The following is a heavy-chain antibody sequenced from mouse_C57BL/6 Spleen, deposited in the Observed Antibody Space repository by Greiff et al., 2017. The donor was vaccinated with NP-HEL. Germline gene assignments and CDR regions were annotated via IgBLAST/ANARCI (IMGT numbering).Heavy chain of an antibody. J-gene: IGHJ2*01. CDR1: GYTFTDYE. V-gene: IGHV1-15*01. D-gene: IGHD1-1*01. CDR3: TRLYYFGRAGYYLDD. CDR2: IDPETGGT. Sequence: SGAELVRPGASVTLSCKASGYTFTDYEMHWVKQTPVHGLEWIGAIDPETGGTAYNQKFKGKAILTADKSSSTAYMELRSLTSEDSAVYYCTRLYYFGRAGYYLDDWGQGTTLTVSS.